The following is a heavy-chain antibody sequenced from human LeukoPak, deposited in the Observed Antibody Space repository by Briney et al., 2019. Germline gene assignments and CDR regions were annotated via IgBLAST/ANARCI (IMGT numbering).Heavy chain of an antibody. CDR1: GGTFSNYF. V-gene: IGHV1-69*13. CDR3: ARTGVDYDFWSGPAGYFDY. CDR2: IVPIFGTA. D-gene: IGHD3-3*01. Sequence: ASVKVSCKASGGTFSNYFINWVRQAPGQGLEWMGGIVPIFGTANYAQKFQGRVTITADESTSTAYMELSSLRSEDTAVYYCARTGVDYDFWSGPAGYFDYWGQGTLVTVSS. J-gene: IGHJ4*02.